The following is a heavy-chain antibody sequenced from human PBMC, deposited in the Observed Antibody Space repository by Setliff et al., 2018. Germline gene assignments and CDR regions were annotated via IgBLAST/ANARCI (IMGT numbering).Heavy chain of an antibody. D-gene: IGHD4-4*01. V-gene: IGHV4-34*01. CDR2: INHSGRT. Sequence: SETLSLTCAVDGGSFSGYYWSWIRQPPGKGLEWIGEINHSGRTNYNPSLKSRVTISIDTSKNQFSLKLSSVTAADTAVYYCASLGMTTMMDWYFDLWGRGTLVTVSS. J-gene: IGHJ2*01. CDR3: ASLGMTTMMDWYFDL. CDR1: GGSFSGYY.